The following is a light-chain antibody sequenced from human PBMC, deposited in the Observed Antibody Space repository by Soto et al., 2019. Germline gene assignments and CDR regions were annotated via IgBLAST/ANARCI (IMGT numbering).Light chain of an antibody. CDR3: QQRSNWPRLT. J-gene: IGKJ4*01. Sequence: EIVLTQSPATLSLSPGERATLSFRAGQSVSSYLAWYQQKPGQAPRLRIYDASNRATGIPARFSGSGSGTDFTLTISSLEPGDFAVYYCQQRSNWPRLTFGGGTKVDIK. V-gene: IGKV3-11*01. CDR2: DAS. CDR1: QSVSSY.